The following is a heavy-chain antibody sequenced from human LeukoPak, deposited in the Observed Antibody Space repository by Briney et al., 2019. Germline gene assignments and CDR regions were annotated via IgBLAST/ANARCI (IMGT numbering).Heavy chain of an antibody. D-gene: IGHD3-10*01. CDR3: ARDYRFDQVFDP. J-gene: IGHJ5*02. CDR2: IYYSGST. CDR1: GGSISSSTYY. V-gene: IGHV4-39*07. Sequence: AETLSLTCTVSGGSISSSTYYWAWIRPPPGKGLEWIGSIYYSGSTYYNPSLKSRVTISVDTSKNQFSLKLSSVTAADTAVYYCARDYRFDQVFDPWGQGTLVTVSS.